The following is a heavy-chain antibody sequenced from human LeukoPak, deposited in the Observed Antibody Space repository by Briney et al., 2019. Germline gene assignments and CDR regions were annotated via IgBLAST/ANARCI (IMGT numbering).Heavy chain of an antibody. CDR3: ARGNEYSSTAYYYYYSMDV. CDR1: GYTFTSYD. D-gene: IGHD6-6*01. V-gene: IGHV1-8*03. J-gene: IGHJ6*03. Sequence: ASVKVSCKASGYTFTSYDINWVRQATGQGLEWMGWMNPNSGNTGYAQKFQGRVTITRNTSISTTYMELSSLRSEDTAVYYCARGNEYSSTAYYYYYSMDVWGKGTTVTVSS. CDR2: MNPNSGNT.